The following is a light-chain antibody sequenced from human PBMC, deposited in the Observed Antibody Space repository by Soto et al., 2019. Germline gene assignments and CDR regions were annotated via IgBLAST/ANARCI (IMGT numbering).Light chain of an antibody. J-gene: IGLJ3*02. CDR2: PVS. Sequence: QSALTQAASASGSPGQSITISCSGTNSDVGAYDFVSWYQQHPGKAPKLMIFPVSNRPSGVSSRFSGSKSGNTASLTISGLQAEDEADYYCASHTTSSTWVFGGGTKVTVL. CDR1: NSDVGAYDF. V-gene: IGLV2-14*01. CDR3: ASHTTSSTWV.